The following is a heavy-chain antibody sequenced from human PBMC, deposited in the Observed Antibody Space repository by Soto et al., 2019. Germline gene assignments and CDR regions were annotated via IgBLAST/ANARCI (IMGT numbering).Heavy chain of an antibody. V-gene: IGHV4-30-2*01. Sequence: QLQLQESGSGLVKPSQTLSLTCAVSGGSISSGGSSWTWIRQPPGKGLEWIGYIYHSGSTYYNPSLKSRVTTSLDRSKNQFSLRLSSVTAADTAVYYCARGAVVNFDSWGQGTLVTVSS. D-gene: IGHD3-22*01. CDR2: IYHSGST. CDR3: ARGAVVNFDS. CDR1: GGSISSGGSS. J-gene: IGHJ4*02.